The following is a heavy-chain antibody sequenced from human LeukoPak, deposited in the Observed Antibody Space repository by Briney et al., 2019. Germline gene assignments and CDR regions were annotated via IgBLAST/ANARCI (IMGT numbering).Heavy chain of an antibody. CDR2: ISYDGSNK. CDR1: GLTFSSYG. CDR3: AKPRTLGTGYRGYFDY. J-gene: IGHJ4*02. D-gene: IGHD1-1*01. Sequence: QPGRSLRLSCAASGLTFSSYGMHWVRQAPGKGLEWVAVISYDGSNKYYADSVKGRFTISRDNSKNTLYLQMNSLRAEDTAVYYCAKPRTLGTGYRGYFDYWGQGTLVTVSS. V-gene: IGHV3-30*18.